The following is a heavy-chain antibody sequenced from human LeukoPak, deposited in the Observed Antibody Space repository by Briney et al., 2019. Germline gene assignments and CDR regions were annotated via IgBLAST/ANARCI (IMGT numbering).Heavy chain of an antibody. CDR2: IYTSGNT. CDR1: GGSIISYY. V-gene: IGHV4-4*07. Sequence: SETLSLTCTVFGGSIISYYWSWIRQPAGKGLEWIGRIYTSGNTNYSPSLKSRVTMSVDTSENQFSLNLSSVTAADTAVYYCAREIGRDGYNRSFDYWGQGTLVTVSS. J-gene: IGHJ4*02. D-gene: IGHD5-24*01. CDR3: AREIGRDGYNRSFDY.